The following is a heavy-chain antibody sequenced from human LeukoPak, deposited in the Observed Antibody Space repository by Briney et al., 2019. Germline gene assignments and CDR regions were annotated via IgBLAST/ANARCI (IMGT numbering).Heavy chain of an antibody. V-gene: IGHV3-23*01. Sequence: PGGSLRLSCAASGFTFSSYSMKWVRQAPGKGLEWVSGLSGNGGGTFYAASVKGRFTISRDNSKNTLFLQMNSLRAEDTAVYYCARSPAQYCGGPRCYIDYWGQGTLVSVSA. D-gene: IGHD2-21*01. CDR2: LSGNGGGT. CDR3: ARSPAQYCGGPRCYIDY. J-gene: IGHJ4*02. CDR1: GFTFSSYS.